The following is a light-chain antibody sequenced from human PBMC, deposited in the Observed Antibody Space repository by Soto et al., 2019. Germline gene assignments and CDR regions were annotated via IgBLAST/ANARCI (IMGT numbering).Light chain of an antibody. CDR3: QQYGSSPLT. V-gene: IGKV3-20*01. Sequence: LACGAGLRVCGSYFAWDGDTPGQAPRLLIYAASSRPSGIPDRFGGSGSGTDFTLAISRLEPEDFALYYCQQYGSSPLTFGGGTKVDIK. CDR2: AAS. CDR1: LRVCGSY. J-gene: IGKJ4*01.